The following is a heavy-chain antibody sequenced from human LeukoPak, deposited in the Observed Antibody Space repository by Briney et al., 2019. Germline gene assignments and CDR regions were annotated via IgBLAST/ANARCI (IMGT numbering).Heavy chain of an antibody. D-gene: IGHD3-16*01. Sequence: SETLSLTCTVSGGSISSSSYYWGWIRQPPGKGLEWIGTIYYIGSTYYAPSLRSRVTMSVYTSKTQFSLKLSSVTAADTAVYYCARELRLVESLGGGYWGQGTLVTVSS. J-gene: IGHJ4*02. V-gene: IGHV4-39*01. CDR1: GGSISSSSYY. CDR2: IYYIGST. CDR3: ARELRLVESLGGGY.